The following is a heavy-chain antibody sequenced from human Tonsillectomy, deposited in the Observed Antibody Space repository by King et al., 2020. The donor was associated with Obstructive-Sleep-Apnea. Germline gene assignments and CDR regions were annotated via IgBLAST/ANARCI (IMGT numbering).Heavy chain of an antibody. CDR3: ARGEGRSYGSEFFDY. D-gene: IGHD3-10*01. Sequence: QLQESGPGLVKPSETLSLTCTVSGGSISSYYWSWIRQPPGKGLEWIGYIYYSGSTNYNPSLKSRVTISVDTSKNQFSLKLSSVTAADTAVYYCARGEGRSYGSEFFDYWGQGTLVTVSS. J-gene: IGHJ4*02. CDR2: IYYSGST. V-gene: IGHV4-59*01. CDR1: GGSISSYY.